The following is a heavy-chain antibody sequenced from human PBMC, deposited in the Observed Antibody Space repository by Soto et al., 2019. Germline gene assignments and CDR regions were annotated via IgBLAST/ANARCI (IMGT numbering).Heavy chain of an antibody. D-gene: IGHD3-10*01. Sequence: ASVKVSCKASGYTFTGYYMHWVRQAPGQGLEWMGWINPNSGGTNYAQKFQGWVTMTRDTSISTAYMELSSLRSEDTAVYYCAASRGSGSYFPIDIWGQGTMVTVSS. V-gene: IGHV1-2*04. J-gene: IGHJ3*02. CDR3: AASRGSGSYFPIDI. CDR1: GYTFTGYY. CDR2: INPNSGGT.